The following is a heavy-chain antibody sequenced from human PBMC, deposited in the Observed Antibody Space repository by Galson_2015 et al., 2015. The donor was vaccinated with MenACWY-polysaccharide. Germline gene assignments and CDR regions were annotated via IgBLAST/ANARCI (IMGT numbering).Heavy chain of an antibody. CDR1: GFAFSSYS. Sequence: SLRLSCAASGFAFSSYSMNWVRQAPGKGLEWVAVISYNGNNIYYADSEEGRFTISRDNFKSTLYLQMNSLRPEDTAVYYCARSYCDRTTCYGMDVWGQGTMVTVSS. J-gene: IGHJ6*02. D-gene: IGHD2-21*01. CDR3: ARSYCDRTTCYGMDV. V-gene: IGHV3-30*03. CDR2: ISYNGNNI.